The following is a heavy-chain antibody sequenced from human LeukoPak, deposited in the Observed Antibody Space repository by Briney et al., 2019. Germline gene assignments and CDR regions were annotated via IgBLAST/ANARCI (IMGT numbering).Heavy chain of an antibody. Sequence: PGESLKISCKGSGYSFTSYWIGWVRQMPGKGREWMGIIYPGDSDTRYSPSFQGQVTISADKSISTAYLQWSSLKASDTAMYYCARRSQYYDSSGYLFDPWGQGTLVTVSS. CDR1: GYSFTSYW. D-gene: IGHD3-22*01. V-gene: IGHV5-51*01. CDR2: IYPGDSDT. CDR3: ARRSQYYDSSGYLFDP. J-gene: IGHJ5*02.